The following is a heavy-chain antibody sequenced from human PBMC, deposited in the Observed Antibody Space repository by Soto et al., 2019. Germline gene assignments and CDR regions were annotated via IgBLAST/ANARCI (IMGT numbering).Heavy chain of an antibody. D-gene: IGHD3-9*01. CDR2: ISPRGETI. J-gene: IGHJ4*02. CDR1: GFSLANYP. CDR3: AKGPHTNVDWPYYFDS. Sequence: DVQLVEVGGGFIQPGGSLRLSCAASGFSLANYPMNWVRQTPGKGLEWVSYISPRGETIYYTESVQGRFTISRDNARNSMSLQMNSLRDEDTALYYCAKGPHTNVDWPYYFDSWGQGVPVTVSS. V-gene: IGHV3-48*02.